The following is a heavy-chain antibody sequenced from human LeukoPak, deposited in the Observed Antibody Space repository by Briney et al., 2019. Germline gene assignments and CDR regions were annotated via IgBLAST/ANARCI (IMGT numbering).Heavy chain of an antibody. CDR1: GGSISPYY. J-gene: IGHJ4*02. CDR3: ARDGPRWYFDY. Sequence: SETLSLTCTVSGGSISPYYWSWIRQPPGKGLEWIGYIYYSGSTNYNPSLKSRVTISVDTSKNQFSLKLSSVTAADTAMYYCARDGPRWYFDYWGQGTLVTVSS. V-gene: IGHV4-59*01. D-gene: IGHD3-16*01. CDR2: IYYSGST.